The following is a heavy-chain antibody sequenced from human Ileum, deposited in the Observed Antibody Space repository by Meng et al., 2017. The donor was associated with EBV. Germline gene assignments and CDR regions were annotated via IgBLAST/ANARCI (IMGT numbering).Heavy chain of an antibody. CDR3: GRDQGRELINH. D-gene: IGHD1-7*01. J-gene: IGHJ4*02. V-gene: IGHV4-4*02. Sequence: QGQLQGSGPVLGKPSGTLSLTCTGSGASISSDIWGSWVRQPPGKGLEWIGEVYHRGDTNYNPSLKSRVDISVDKSKNQFYLSLFSVTAADTAVYYCGRDQGRELINHWGQGTLVTVSS. CDR2: VYHRGDT. CDR1: GASISSDIW.